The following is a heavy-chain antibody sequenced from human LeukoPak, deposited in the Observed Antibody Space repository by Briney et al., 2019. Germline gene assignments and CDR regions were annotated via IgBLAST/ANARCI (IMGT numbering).Heavy chain of an antibody. V-gene: IGHV3-7*01. CDR2: IKQDGSEK. Sequence: GGSLRLSCAASGFTLSSYWMSWVRQAPGKGLEWVANIKQDGSEKYYVDSVKGRFTISRDNAKNSLYLQMNSLRAEDTAVYYCARSQVWGSYRNEAWDYWGQGTLVSVSS. CDR1: GFTLSSYW. CDR3: ARSQVWGSYRNEAWDY. D-gene: IGHD3-16*02. J-gene: IGHJ4*02.